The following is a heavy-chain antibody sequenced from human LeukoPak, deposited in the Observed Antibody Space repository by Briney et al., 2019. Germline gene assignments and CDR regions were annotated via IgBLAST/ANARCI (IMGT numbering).Heavy chain of an antibody. J-gene: IGHJ4*02. Sequence: GGSLRLSCAASGFTFSSYSMNWARQAPGKGLEWVSYISSSSSTIYYADSVKGRFTISRDNAKNSLYLQMNSLRAEDTAVYYCARSPLYGYQYYFDYWGQGTLVTVSS. D-gene: IGHD5/OR15-5a*01. CDR1: GFTFSSYS. V-gene: IGHV3-48*01. CDR3: ARSPLYGYQYYFDY. CDR2: ISSSSSTI.